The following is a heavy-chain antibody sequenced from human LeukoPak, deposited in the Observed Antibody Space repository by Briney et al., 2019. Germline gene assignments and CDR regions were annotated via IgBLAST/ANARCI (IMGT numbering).Heavy chain of an antibody. Sequence: ASVKVSCKASGYTFTSYYIHWVRQAPGQGLKWMGIITPSGGTTSYAQKFQSRVTMTRDTSISTTYMELRSDDTAIYYCARGRMRWQLSDAFDIWGQGTMVIVSS. D-gene: IGHD4-23*01. CDR1: GYTFTSYY. V-gene: IGHV1-46*01. CDR3: ARGRMRWQLSDAFDI. J-gene: IGHJ3*02. CDR2: ITPSGGTT.